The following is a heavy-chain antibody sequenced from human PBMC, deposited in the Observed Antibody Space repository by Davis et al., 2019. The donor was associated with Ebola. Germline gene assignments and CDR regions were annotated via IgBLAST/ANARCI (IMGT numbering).Heavy chain of an antibody. V-gene: IGHV4-59*01. CDR3: ARRQGSKFDP. CDR2: IYYSGST. J-gene: IGHJ5*02. Sequence: SETLSLTCTVSGDSISSYYWSWIRQPPGKGLEWIGYIYYSGSTSYSPSLKSRVTISVDTSKNHFSLKLLSVTAADTAVYYCARRQGSKFDPWGQGTLVIVSS. CDR1: GDSISSYY.